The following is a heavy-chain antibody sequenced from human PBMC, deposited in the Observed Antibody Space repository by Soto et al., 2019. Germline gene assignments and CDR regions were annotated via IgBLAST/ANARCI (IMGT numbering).Heavy chain of an antibody. D-gene: IGHD4-17*01. J-gene: IGHJ4*02. Sequence: EVQLLESGGGLVQPGGSLKLSCAASGFTFSSNSMSWVRQAPGKGLEWVSGISGRGGSTYYANSVKGRFTISRDNSENMLYLQIYSLRAEDTAVYFCAKSRGDSWTTYYVDYWGQGTLITVSS. CDR2: ISGRGGST. CDR3: AKSRGDSWTTYYVDY. CDR1: GFTFSSNS. V-gene: IGHV3-23*01.